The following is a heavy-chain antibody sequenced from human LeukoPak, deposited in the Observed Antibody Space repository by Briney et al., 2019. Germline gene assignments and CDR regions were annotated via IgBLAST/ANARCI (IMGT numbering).Heavy chain of an antibody. J-gene: IGHJ3*02. Sequence: PSQTLSLTCTVSGGSISSGGYYWSWIRQPPGKGLEWIGEINHSGSTNYNPSLKSRVTISVDTSKNQFSLKLSSVTAADTAVYYCARGLREGYDGAFDIWGQGTMVTVSS. CDR1: GGSISSGGYY. CDR3: ARGLREGYDGAFDI. V-gene: IGHV4-30-2*01. CDR2: INHSGST. D-gene: IGHD5-12*01.